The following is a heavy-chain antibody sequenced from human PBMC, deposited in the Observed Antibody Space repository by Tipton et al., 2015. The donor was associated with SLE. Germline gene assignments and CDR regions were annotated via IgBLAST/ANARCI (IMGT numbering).Heavy chain of an antibody. CDR3: ARDSGLDYFDY. CDR2: IIPILGIA. Sequence: QSGAEVKKPGASVKVSCKASGYTFTSYDINWVRQATGQGLEWMGRIIPILGIANYAQKFQGRVTITADKSTSTAYMELSSLRSEDTAVYYCARDSGLDYFDYWCQGTLVTVPS. V-gene: IGHV1-69*04. D-gene: IGHD3/OR15-3a*01. CDR1: GYTFTSYD. J-gene: IGHJ4*02.